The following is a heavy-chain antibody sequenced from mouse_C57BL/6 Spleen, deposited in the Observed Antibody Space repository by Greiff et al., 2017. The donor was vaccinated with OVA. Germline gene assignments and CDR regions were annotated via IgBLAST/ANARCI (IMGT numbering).Heavy chain of an antibody. CDR3: ARCPYLPYAMDY. V-gene: IGHV1-20*01. Sequence: EVKLVESGPELVKPGDSVKISCKASGYSFTGYFMNWVMQSHGKSLEWIGRINPYNGDTFYNQKFKGKATLTVDKSSSTAHVELRSLTSEDSAVYYCARCPYLPYAMDYWGQGTSVTVSS. J-gene: IGHJ4*01. D-gene: IGHD5-1*01. CDR2: INPYNGDT. CDR1: GYSFTGYF.